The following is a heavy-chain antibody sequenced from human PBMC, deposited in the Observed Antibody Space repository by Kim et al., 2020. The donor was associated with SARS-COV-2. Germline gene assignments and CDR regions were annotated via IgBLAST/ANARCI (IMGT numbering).Heavy chain of an antibody. CDR2: INPGGSEI. CDR3: ARDHVVNGLLWDL. Sequence: GGSLRLSCGASGFSFSSHWMSWVRQAPGKGLEWVASINPGGSEIYYVDSVKGRFTISRDNAGNSLYLRVNRLRAEDTAVYYCARDHVVNGLLWDLWGQGTLVTVSS. D-gene: IGHD3-9*01. J-gene: IGHJ5*02. V-gene: IGHV3-7*01. CDR1: GFSFSSHW.